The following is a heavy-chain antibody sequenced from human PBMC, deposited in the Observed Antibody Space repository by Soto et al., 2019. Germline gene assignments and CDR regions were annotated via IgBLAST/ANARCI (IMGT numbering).Heavy chain of an antibody. CDR3: ARQLKIVGTPIAQYYYYGMDV. CDR1: GGSITSSSYY. D-gene: IGHD1-26*01. Sequence: QLQLQESGPGLVKPSETLSLTCTVSGGSITSSSYYWGWIRPPPGKGLEWIGSISYSGSTYYNPSHKSLVTISVDTSKNPLSLKLSSVTAADTAVYYCARQLKIVGTPIAQYYYYGMDVWGQGTTVTVSS. CDR2: ISYSGST. J-gene: IGHJ6*02. V-gene: IGHV4-39*01.